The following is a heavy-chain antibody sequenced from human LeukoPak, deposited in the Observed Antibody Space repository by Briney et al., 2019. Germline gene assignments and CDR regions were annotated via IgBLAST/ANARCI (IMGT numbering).Heavy chain of an antibody. CDR1: GFTFSSYA. V-gene: IGHV3-23*01. CDR3: AKVIGGSFWFDP. Sequence: GGSLRLSCAASGFTFSSYAMTWVRQAPGKGLEWVSAISGSGGSTYYADSVKGRFTISRDNSKNTLYLQMNSLRAEDTAVYYCAKVIGGSFWFDPWGQGTLVTVSS. D-gene: IGHD1-26*01. J-gene: IGHJ5*02. CDR2: ISGSGGST.